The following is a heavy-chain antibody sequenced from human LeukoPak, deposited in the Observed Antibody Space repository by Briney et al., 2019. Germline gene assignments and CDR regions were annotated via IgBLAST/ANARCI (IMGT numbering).Heavy chain of an antibody. Sequence: ASVKVSCKASGYTFTGYHIHWVRQAPGQGLEWMGRINPYSGDTNFAQNFQGRVTITRDTSITTAYMDLSSLTPDDTAVYFCARDQGSLTRSWYTGYWGQGTQVTVSS. D-gene: IGHD6-13*01. CDR2: INPYSGDT. V-gene: IGHV1-2*06. CDR3: ARDQGSLTRSWYTGY. J-gene: IGHJ4*02. CDR1: GYTFTGYH.